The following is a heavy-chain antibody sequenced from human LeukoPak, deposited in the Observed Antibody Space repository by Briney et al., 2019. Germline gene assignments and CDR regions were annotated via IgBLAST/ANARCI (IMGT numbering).Heavy chain of an antibody. CDR2: ISYDGSKK. Sequence: GGSLRLSCAASGFTFRSYALHWVRQAPGKGLEWVAVISYDGSKKYYGDSVRGRFTISRDNSKNTLYLQMNSLRDEDTAVFYCARGPVVTNPEFDYWGQGILVTVSS. CDR3: ARGPVVTNPEFDY. D-gene: IGHD5-12*01. CDR1: GFTFRSYA. V-gene: IGHV3-30*01. J-gene: IGHJ4*02.